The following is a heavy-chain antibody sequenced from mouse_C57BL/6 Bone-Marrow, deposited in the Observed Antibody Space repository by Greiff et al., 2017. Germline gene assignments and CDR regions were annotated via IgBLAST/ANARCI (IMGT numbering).Heavy chain of an antibody. D-gene: IGHD2-1*01. CDR1: GFNIKNTY. J-gene: IGHJ3*01. CDR3: ALYGNYDAWFAY. Sequence: VQLQQSVAELVRPGASVKLSCTASGFNIKNTYMHWVKQRPEQGLEWIGRIDPANGNTKYAPKFQGKATIHADPSANTAYQQLSSLTSEDTAIYYCALYGNYDAWFAYWGQGTLVTVSA. V-gene: IGHV14-3*01. CDR2: IDPANGNT.